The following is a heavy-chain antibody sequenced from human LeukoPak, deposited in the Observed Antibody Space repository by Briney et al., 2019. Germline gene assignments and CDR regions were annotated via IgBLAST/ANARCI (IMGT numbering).Heavy chain of an antibody. V-gene: IGHV1-2*06. CDR3: AREIGLDTAMATDY. Sequence: ASVKVSCKASGYTFTGYYMHWVRQAPGQGLEWMGRINPNSGGTNYAQKFQGRVTMTRDTSISTAYMELSSLRSEDTAVYYCAREIGLDTAMATDYWGQGTLVTVSS. CDR2: INPNSGGT. CDR1: GYTFTGYY. J-gene: IGHJ4*02. D-gene: IGHD5-18*01.